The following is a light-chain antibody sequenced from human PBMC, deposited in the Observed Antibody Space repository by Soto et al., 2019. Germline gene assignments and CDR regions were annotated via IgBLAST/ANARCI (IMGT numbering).Light chain of an antibody. V-gene: IGKV3-11*01. CDR3: QQRSNWPSLT. Sequence: EIVLTQAPATPSLSPGKRAPLPCRASQSVSSYLAWYQQKPGQAPRLLIYDASSRATGIPARFSGSRSATDFTLTISSLEPEDFAVYYCQQRSNWPSLTFGGGTKVDIK. J-gene: IGKJ4*01. CDR1: QSVSSY. CDR2: DAS.